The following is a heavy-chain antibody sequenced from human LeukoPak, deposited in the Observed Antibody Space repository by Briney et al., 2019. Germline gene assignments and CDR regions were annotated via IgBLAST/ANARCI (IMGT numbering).Heavy chain of an antibody. CDR3: ARVQYYDSSGLGY. J-gene: IGHJ4*02. Sequence: GGSLRLSCAASGFTFSSYSMNWARQAPGKGLEWVSSISSSSSYIYYADSVKGRFTISRDNAKNSLYLQMNSLRAEDTAVYYCARVQYYDSSGLGYWGQGTLVTVSS. D-gene: IGHD3-22*01. V-gene: IGHV3-21*01. CDR2: ISSSSSYI. CDR1: GFTFSSYS.